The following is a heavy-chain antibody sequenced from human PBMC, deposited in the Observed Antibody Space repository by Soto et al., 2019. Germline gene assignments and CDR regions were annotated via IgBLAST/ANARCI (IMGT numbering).Heavy chain of an antibody. CDR2: IWFDGSNK. CDR3: AKAHSSGWAYSDH. Sequence: PGGSLRLSCAASGLPFSSYGMHWVRQAPGKGLEWVAVIWFDGSNKYYADSVRGRFTISRDNSKNTLYLQMNSLRAEDTAVYYCAKAHSSGWAYSDHWGQGTLVTVSS. J-gene: IGHJ4*02. D-gene: IGHD6-19*01. V-gene: IGHV3-33*06. CDR1: GLPFSSYG.